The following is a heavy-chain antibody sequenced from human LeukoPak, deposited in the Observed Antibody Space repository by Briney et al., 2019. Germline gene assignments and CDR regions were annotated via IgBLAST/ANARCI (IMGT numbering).Heavy chain of an antibody. CDR2: IYHSGRT. V-gene: IGHV4-38-2*02. Sequence: PSETLSLTCTVSGYSISSGYYWGWIRQPPGKGLEWIGSIYHSGRTFYNPSLKSRVTISVDTSKNQFSLKLNSVTAADTAVYYCARAGYGDSDFDYWGQGTLVTVSS. J-gene: IGHJ4*02. CDR1: GYSISSGYY. CDR3: ARAGYGDSDFDY. D-gene: IGHD4-17*01.